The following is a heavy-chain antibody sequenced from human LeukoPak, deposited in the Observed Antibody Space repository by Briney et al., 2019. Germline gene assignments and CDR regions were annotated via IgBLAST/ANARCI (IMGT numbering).Heavy chain of an antibody. CDR1: GFTFSSSA. Sequence: SVTVSCKASGFTFSSSAVQWERQARGQRLEWIGWIVVGSVNTNYAQKFQERVTITRDMSTSTAYMELSSLRSDDTAVYYCAASPGTVGAFDIWGQGSMVTVSS. J-gene: IGHJ3*02. V-gene: IGHV1-58*01. CDR2: IVVGSVNT. D-gene: IGHD3-16*01. CDR3: AASPGTVGAFDI.